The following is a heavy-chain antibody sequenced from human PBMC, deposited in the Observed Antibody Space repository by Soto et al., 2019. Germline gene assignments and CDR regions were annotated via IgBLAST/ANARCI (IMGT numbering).Heavy chain of an antibody. J-gene: IGHJ4*02. D-gene: IGHD3-22*01. Sequence: GGSLRLSCAASGFTFSDYYMSWIRQAPGKGLEWVSYISSSGTYTSYGDSVKGRFTVSRDNAKNSLYLQMNSLRADDTAVYYCARSFHFESSGYPWTYWGQGA. V-gene: IGHV3-11*03. CDR3: ARSFHFESSGYPWTY. CDR2: ISSSGTYT. CDR1: GFTFSDYY.